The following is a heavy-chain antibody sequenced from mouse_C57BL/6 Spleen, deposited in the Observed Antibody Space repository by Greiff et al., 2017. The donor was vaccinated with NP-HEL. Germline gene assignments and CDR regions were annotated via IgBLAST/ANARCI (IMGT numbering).Heavy chain of an antibody. CDR3: ARGDYGSSSFDY. CDR1: GYAFTNYL. CDR2: INPGSGGT. V-gene: IGHV1-54*01. D-gene: IGHD1-1*01. J-gene: IGHJ2*01. Sequence: QVQLQQSGAELVRPGTSVKVSCKASGYAFTNYLIEWVKQRPGQGLEWIGVINPGSGGTNYNEKFKGKATLTADKSSSTAYMQLSSLTSEDSAVYFCARGDYGSSSFDYWGQGTTLTVSS.